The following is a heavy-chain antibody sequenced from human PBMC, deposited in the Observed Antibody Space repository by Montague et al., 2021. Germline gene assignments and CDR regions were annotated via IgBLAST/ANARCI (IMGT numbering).Heavy chain of an antibody. V-gene: IGHV3-74*01. CDR3: VRDRPTAWFDS. Sequence: SRRFSCAASGFSFSSLWMHLVRQAPGKGLVWVSQITSDGSDTNYSDSVKGRFTISRDNAKSTLYLQMNSLRDEDTAVYYCVRDRPTAWFDSWGQGTLVTVSS. CDR1: GFSFSSLW. D-gene: IGHD5-18*01. CDR2: ITSDGSDT. J-gene: IGHJ5*01.